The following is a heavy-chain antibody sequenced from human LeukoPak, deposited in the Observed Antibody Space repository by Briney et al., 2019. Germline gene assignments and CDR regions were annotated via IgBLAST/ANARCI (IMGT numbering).Heavy chain of an antibody. V-gene: IGHV3-23*01. CDR2: ISPSGDIT. Sequence: ETLSLTCTVSGGSISTSNYYWGWIRQPPGKGLEWVSGISPSGDITYYADSVKGRFTISRDNSKNTLYLEVISLTAEDTAVYYCAKDDAWLRFGEWSQGTLVTVSS. CDR3: AKDDAWLRFGE. CDR1: GGSISTSNYY. D-gene: IGHD3-10*01. J-gene: IGHJ4*02.